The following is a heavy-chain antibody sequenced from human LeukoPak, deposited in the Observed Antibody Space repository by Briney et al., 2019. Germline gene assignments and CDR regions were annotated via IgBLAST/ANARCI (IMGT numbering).Heavy chain of an antibody. CDR1: GGSISSSSYY. CDR3: ARGPDYGAYFDY. J-gene: IGHJ4*02. Sequence: SGTLSLTCTVSGGSISSSSYYWGWIRQPPGKGLEWIGNLKAGGSTYYNPSLKSRVTISVDTSKNQFSLKLTSVTAADTAVYYCARGPDYGAYFDYWGQGTLVT. V-gene: IGHV4-39*01. CDR2: LKAGGST. D-gene: IGHD4-17*01.